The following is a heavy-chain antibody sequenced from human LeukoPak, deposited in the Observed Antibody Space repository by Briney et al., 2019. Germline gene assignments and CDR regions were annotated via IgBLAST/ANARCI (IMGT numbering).Heavy chain of an antibody. J-gene: IGHJ4*02. D-gene: IGHD3-16*01. CDR3: AKEKRNVMYYFDS. V-gene: IGHV3-30*18. CDR1: GFTFSVYG. Sequence: PGRSLRLSCAASGFTFSVYGMHWLRQTPGKGLEWAAVISYDGSNKNYVDSVKGRFTISRDNPKNTLYLQMNSLRAEDAAVYYCAKEKRNVMYYFDSWGQGTLVTVSS. CDR2: ISYDGSNK.